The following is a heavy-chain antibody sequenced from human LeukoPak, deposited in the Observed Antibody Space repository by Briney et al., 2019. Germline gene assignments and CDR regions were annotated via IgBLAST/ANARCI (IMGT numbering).Heavy chain of an antibody. J-gene: IGHJ4*02. V-gene: IGHV3-74*03. CDR2: IHSDGGHT. CDR3: VREPGCAWGFDY. CDR1: GFTLSRYC. D-gene: IGHD3-16*01. Sequence: GGSLTLSCAASGFTLSRYCMHWVRQAPGKGLVWVARIHSDGGHTTYADSVKGRVTISRDNAKNTLFLQMNSLTAEDTAVYYCVREPGCAWGFDYWGQGSRVTVSS.